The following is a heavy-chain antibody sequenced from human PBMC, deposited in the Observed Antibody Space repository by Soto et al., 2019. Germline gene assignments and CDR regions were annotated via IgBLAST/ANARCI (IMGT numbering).Heavy chain of an antibody. CDR2: IYYSGST. CDR3: ARDAVEYCSGGSCSPIFAVDI. J-gene: IGHJ3*02. CDR1: GGSSSSGGYY. Sequence: ASETLSVRWSVAGGSSSSGGYYWSWIRQHPGKGLEWIGYIYYSGSTYYNPSLKSRVTISVDTSKNQFSLKLSSVTAADTAVYYCARDAVEYCSGGSCSPIFAVDIWGQGTMVTVSS. V-gene: IGHV4-31*02. D-gene: IGHD2-15*01.